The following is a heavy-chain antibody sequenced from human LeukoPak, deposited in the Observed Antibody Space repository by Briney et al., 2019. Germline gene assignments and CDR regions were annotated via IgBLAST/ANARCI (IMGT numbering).Heavy chain of an antibody. J-gene: IGHJ4*02. CDR3: AKGGGFGDYGSYYFDY. V-gene: IGHV3-23*01. CDR1: GFTFRNHA. CDR2: ISGRDHTT. Sequence: GGSLRLSCAAFGFTFRNHAMNWVRQTPGKGLERVSTISGRDHTTYYADSVKGRFTISRDNSKNTLYLQMNSLRAEDTAVYYCAKGGGFGDYGSYYFDYWGQGTLVTVSS. D-gene: IGHD4-17*01.